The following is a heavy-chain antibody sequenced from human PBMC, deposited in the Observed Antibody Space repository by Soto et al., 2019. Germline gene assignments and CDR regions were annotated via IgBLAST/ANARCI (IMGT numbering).Heavy chain of an antibody. V-gene: IGHV3-30*18. J-gene: IGHJ4*02. CDR2: MSYDGTVQ. CDR3: AKEPMPGIAMAGPLDF. Sequence: QVQLVESGGGVVQPGRSLRLSCAASGFTFSNYAIHWVRQAPGKGLEWVAAMSYDGTVQRYANSMGGRLTISRDNSKNTLYLQMNSLGPEDTAIYYCAKEPMPGIAMAGPLDFWGQGTLVTVSS. CDR1: GFTFSNYA. D-gene: IGHD6-19*01.